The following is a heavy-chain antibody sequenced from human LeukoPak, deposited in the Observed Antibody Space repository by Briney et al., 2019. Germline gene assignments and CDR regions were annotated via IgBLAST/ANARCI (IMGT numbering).Heavy chain of an antibody. V-gene: IGHV3-23*01. D-gene: IGHD5-12*01. CDR2: ISDSDST. J-gene: IGHJ6*02. Sequence: PGGSLRLSCAASGFTFSSYAMTWVRQAPGKGLEWVSTISDSDSTYYADSVKGRFTISRDNFKNTLYLQMNSVRPEDTAVYYCARAGWLRFTTTEELDLDVWGQGTTVTVSS. CDR3: ARAGWLRFTTTEELDLDV. CDR1: GFTFSSYA.